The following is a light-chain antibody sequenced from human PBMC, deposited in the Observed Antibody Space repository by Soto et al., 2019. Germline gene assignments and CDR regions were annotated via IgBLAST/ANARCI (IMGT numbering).Light chain of an antibody. CDR2: EVS. CDR3: SSCGDNDIYV. CDR1: SSDVGGYNY. V-gene: IGLV2-8*01. Sequence: QSALTQPPSASGSPGQSVTISCTGTSSDVGGYNYVSWYQQHPGKAPKLMIYEVSKRPSGGPDRFSGSKSGNTASLTVSGLQAEDEADYYCSSCGDNDIYVFGTGTKLTVL. J-gene: IGLJ1*01.